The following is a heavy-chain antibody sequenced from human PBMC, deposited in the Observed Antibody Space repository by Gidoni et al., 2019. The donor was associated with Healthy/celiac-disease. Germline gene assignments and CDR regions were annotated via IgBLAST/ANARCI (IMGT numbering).Heavy chain of an antibody. V-gene: IGHV3-48*02. CDR3: ARELYQLLMGPIYYYYGMDV. J-gene: IGHJ6*02. CDR2: ISSSSSTI. Sequence: EVQLVESGGGWVQPGGSLRLSCAASGFTFRSYSMNWVRQAPGTGLEWVSYISSSSSTIYYADSVKGRFTISRDNAKNSLYLQMNSLRDEDTAVYYCARELYQLLMGPIYYYYGMDVWGQGTTVTVSS. D-gene: IGHD2-2*01. CDR1: GFTFRSYS.